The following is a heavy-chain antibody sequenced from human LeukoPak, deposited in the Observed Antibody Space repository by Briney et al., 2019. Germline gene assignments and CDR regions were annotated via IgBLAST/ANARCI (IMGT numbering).Heavy chain of an antibody. CDR2: IYYSGST. J-gene: IGHJ6*02. CDR3: ARGKLYYYGMDV. V-gene: IGHV4-59*01. CDR1: GGSISSYY. Sequence: SETLSLTCTVSGGSISSYYWSWFRQPPGKGLEWIGYIYYSGSTNYNPSLKSRVTISVDTSKNQLSLKLSSVTAADTAVYYCARGKLYYYGMDVWGQGTTVTVSS.